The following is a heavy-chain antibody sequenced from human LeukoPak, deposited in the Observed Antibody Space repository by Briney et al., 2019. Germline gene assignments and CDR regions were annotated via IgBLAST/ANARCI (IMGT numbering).Heavy chain of an antibody. Sequence: PGGSLRLSCAASGFTVSSNYMSWVRQAPGKGLEWVSVIYSGGSTYYADSVKGRFTISRDNSKNTLYLQMNSLRAEDTAVYYCARVVGYYDSSGYYYVYFDYWGQGTLVTVSS. V-gene: IGHV3-66*01. CDR1: GFTVSSNY. CDR2: IYSGGST. J-gene: IGHJ4*02. D-gene: IGHD3-22*01. CDR3: ARVVGYYDSSGYYYVYFDY.